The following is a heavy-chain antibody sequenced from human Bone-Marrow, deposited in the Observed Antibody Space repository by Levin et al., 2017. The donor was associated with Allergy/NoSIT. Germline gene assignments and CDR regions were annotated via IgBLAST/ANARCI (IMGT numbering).Heavy chain of an antibody. V-gene: IGHV3-21*01. CDR2: ISSSSSYI. Sequence: GGSLRLSCAASGFTFSSYSMNWVRQAPGKGLEWVSSISSSSSYIYYADSVKGRFTISRDNAKNSLYLQMNSLRAEDTAVYYCARDLIVVVPAADYYYDYGMDVWGQGTTVTVSS. CDR3: ARDLIVVVPAADYYYDYGMDV. CDR1: GFTFSSYS. D-gene: IGHD2-2*01. J-gene: IGHJ6*02.